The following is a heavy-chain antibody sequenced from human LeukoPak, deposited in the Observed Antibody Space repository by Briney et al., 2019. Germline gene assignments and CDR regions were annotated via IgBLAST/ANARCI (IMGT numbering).Heavy chain of an antibody. V-gene: IGHV3-11*05. J-gene: IGHJ3*02. CDR1: GFXFSDYY. D-gene: IGHD6-19*01. CDR2: ISSSSSYT. CDR3: ARATLVEQWLSPDAFDI. Sequence: PGGSLRLSCAASGFXFSDYYISWIRQAPGKGLEWVSYISSSSSYTNYADSVKGRFTISRDNAKNSLYLQMNSLRAEDTAVYYCARATLVEQWLSPDAFDIWGQGTMVTVSS.